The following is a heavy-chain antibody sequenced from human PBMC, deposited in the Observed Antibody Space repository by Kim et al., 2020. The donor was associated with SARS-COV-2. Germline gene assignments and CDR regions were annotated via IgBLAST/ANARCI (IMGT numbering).Heavy chain of an antibody. CDR3: ARERFGGSFDY. J-gene: IGHJ4*02. CDR1: GFTFSDYA. Sequence: ASVKVSCKASGFTFSDYAMYWVRQAPGQRLEWTGWINAGSGNTRYSQKFQGRVTITWDTSASTDYMDLTSLRFEDTAVYYCARERFGGSFDYWGQGTLVT. D-gene: IGHD3-10*01. CDR2: INAGSGNT. V-gene: IGHV1-3*01.